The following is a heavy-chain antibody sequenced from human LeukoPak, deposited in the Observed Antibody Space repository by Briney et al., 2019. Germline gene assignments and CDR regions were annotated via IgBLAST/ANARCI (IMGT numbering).Heavy chain of an antibody. J-gene: IGHJ4*02. V-gene: IGHV1-46*02. Sequence: ASVKVSCKASGYTFNSYYLHWVRQAPGRGLEWMGIINPDGGSTTYAQKIQGRVTMTRDMSTSTVYMEVSSLRSEDTAVYYCARAYSGYGGYFDYWGQGTLVTVSS. CDR2: INPDGGST. CDR1: GYTFNSYY. D-gene: IGHD5-12*01. CDR3: ARAYSGYGGYFDY.